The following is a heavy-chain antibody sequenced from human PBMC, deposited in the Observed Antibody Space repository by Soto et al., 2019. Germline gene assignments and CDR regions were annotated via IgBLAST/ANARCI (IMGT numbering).Heavy chain of an antibody. Sequence: ASVKVSCKASGYTFTSYGISWGRQGPGQGLKRQGWIGAYNGNTNYAQKLQGRVTMTTDTSTSTAYMELRSLRSDDTAVYYCACAKLLKIPRPGVGVWCQLTMGTVAS. CDR2: IGAYNGNT. D-gene: IGHD2-21*01. CDR3: ACAKLLKIPRPGVGV. V-gene: IGHV1-18*04. CDR1: GYTFTSYG. J-gene: IGHJ6*02.